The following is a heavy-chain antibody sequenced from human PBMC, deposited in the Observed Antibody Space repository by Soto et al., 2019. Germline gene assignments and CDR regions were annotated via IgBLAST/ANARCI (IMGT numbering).Heavy chain of an antibody. D-gene: IGHD3-9*01. J-gene: IGHJ6*03. Sequence: EVQLLESGGGLVQPGGSLRLSCAASGFTFSSYAMSWVRQAPGKGLEWVSAISGSGGSTYYADSVKGRFTISRDNSKNTLYLQMNSLRAEDTAVYYCAKEAPFDWLLNNSHYYYMDVWGKGTTVTVSS. V-gene: IGHV3-23*01. CDR1: GFTFSSYA. CDR2: ISGSGGST. CDR3: AKEAPFDWLLNNSHYYYMDV.